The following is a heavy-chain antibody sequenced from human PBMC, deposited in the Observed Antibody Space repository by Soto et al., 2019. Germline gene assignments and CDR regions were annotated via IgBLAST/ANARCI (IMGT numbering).Heavy chain of an antibody. CDR3: ARVSDY. CDR2: IYYTGTT. Sequence: PSETLSLTCTVSGGSIRDYYWGWIRQSPGKGLEWIGYIYYTGTTKYNPSLKSRVTISVDSSKNQFSLKLDSVTAADTAVYYCARVSDYWGQGTLVTVSS. J-gene: IGHJ4*02. V-gene: IGHV4-59*08. CDR1: GGSIRDYY.